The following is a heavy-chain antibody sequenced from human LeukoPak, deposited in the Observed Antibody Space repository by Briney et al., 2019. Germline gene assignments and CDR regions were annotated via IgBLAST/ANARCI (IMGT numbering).Heavy chain of an antibody. D-gene: IGHD5-24*01. V-gene: IGHV4-4*07. CDR3: AREDGYFDY. CDR1: GGSIGVYY. CDR2: MYSGGTS. Sequence: SETLSLTCSVSGGSIGVYYWYWIRQPAGKGLEWIGRMYSGGTSHYNPSLTSRVTMSVDTSKNQFSLKLSSVTAADTAVYYCAREDGYFDYWGQGTLVTVSS. J-gene: IGHJ4*02.